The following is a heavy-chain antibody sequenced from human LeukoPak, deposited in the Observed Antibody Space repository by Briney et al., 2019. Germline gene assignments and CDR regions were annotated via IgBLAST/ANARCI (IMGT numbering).Heavy chain of an antibody. J-gene: IGHJ4*02. CDR3: ARDGPSGSITYDH. CDR2: INPKSGGT. D-gene: IGHD2/OR15-2a*01. CDR1: GYTFIDFY. V-gene: IGHV1-2*02. Sequence: ASVKVSCKASGYTFIDFYMNWLRQAPGQGLEWMGWINPKSGGTKYAQNFQGRVTITGDTSIRTAYMELSGLTSDDTAVYYCARDGPSGSITYDHWGQGTVVTVSS.